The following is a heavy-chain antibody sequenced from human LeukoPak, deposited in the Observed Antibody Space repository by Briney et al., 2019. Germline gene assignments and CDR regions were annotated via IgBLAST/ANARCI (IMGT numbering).Heavy chain of an antibody. Sequence: GSSVKVSCKASGGTCSSYAISWVRQAPGQGLEWMGRIIPILGIANYAQKFQGRVTITADKSTSTAYMELSSLRSEDTAVYYCARAPPTEWFGELLSGDYFDYWGQGTLVTVSS. D-gene: IGHD3-10*01. J-gene: IGHJ4*02. CDR2: IIPILGIA. V-gene: IGHV1-69*04. CDR1: GGTCSSYA. CDR3: ARAPPTEWFGELLSGDYFDY.